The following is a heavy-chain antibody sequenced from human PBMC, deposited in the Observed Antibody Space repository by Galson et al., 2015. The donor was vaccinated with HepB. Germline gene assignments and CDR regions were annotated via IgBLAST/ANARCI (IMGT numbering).Heavy chain of an antibody. J-gene: IGHJ4*02. CDR1: GYSFTNYA. Sequence: SVKVSCKASGYSFTNYAVHWVRQAPGQGLEWMGWINTNTGNPTYAQGFTGRFVFSLDTSVSTAYLQISSLKAEDTAVYYCARYGNSSGYHQFDSWGQGTLVTVSS. CDR2: INTNTGNP. CDR3: ARYGNSSGYHQFDS. D-gene: IGHD3-22*01. V-gene: IGHV7-4-1*02.